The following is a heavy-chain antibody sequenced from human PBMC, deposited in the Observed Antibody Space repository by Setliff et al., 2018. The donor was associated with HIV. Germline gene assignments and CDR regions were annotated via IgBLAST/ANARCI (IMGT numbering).Heavy chain of an antibody. CDR1: GGCIDRSNYY. V-gene: IGHV4-39*07. D-gene: IGHD6-13*01. Sequence: PSETLSLTCSVSGGCIDRSNYYWGWIRQSPGKGLEWIGNIHYSGTTYYNPSLKSRVTMSVDTSTSRLSLKVHSVTAADTAMYYCARGSHGTSWTDYWGQGTLVTVSS. CDR2: IHYSGTT. CDR3: ARGSHGTSWTDY. J-gene: IGHJ4*02.